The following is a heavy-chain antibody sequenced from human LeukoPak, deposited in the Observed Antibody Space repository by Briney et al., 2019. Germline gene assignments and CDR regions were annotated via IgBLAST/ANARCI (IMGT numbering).Heavy chain of an antibody. CDR2: ISSGSGTI. D-gene: IGHD1-26*01. J-gene: IGHJ4*02. CDR1: GFTFSSCS. CDR3: ASRTQDSGSSLMYYFDY. V-gene: IGHV3-48*04. Sequence: PGGSLRLSWGASGFTFSSCSINWVRQAPRKGLEWLSYISSGSGTIYYADSVKGRFTISRDNAKNSLYLQMNSLRAEDTAVYYCASRTQDSGSSLMYYFDYWGQGTLVTVSS.